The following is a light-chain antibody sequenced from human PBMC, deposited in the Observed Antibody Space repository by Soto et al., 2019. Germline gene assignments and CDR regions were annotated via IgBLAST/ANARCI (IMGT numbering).Light chain of an antibody. CDR3: QQSYSTPPYT. J-gene: IGKJ2*01. CDR2: AAS. CDR1: QSISSY. Sequence: DIQMTQSPSSLSASVGDRVTITCRASQSISSYLNWYQQKPGKAPKLLIYAASSLQSGVPSRFSGSGSGTDFTLSISSLQPEDFGTYYWQQSYSTPPYTFGRGTKLEIK. V-gene: IGKV1-39*01.